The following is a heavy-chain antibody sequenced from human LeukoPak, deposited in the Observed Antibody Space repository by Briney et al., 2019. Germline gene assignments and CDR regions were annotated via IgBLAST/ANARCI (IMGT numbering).Heavy chain of an antibody. D-gene: IGHD3/OR15-3a*01. CDR2: IYYSGST. V-gene: IGHV4-39*07. CDR3: ARVGQGNWFDP. CDR1: GGSISSSSYY. Sequence: PSETLSLTCTVSGGSISSSSYYWGWIRQPPGKGLEWIGSIYYSGSTNYNPSLKSRVTISVDTSKNQFSLKLSSVTAADTAVYYCARVGQGNWFDPRGQGTLVTVSS. J-gene: IGHJ5*02.